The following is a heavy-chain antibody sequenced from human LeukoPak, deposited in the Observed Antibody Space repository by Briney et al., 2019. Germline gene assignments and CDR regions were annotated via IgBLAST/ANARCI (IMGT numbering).Heavy chain of an antibody. CDR2: IYYSGST. CDR1: GGSISSYY. Sequence: SETLSLTCTVSGGSISSYYWGWIRQPPGKGLEWIGSIYYSGSTYYNPSLKSRVTISVDTSKNQFSLKLSSVTAADTAVYYCARHGFTMVRGVLLYFDYWGQGTLVTVSS. D-gene: IGHD3-10*01. CDR3: ARHGFTMVRGVLLYFDY. V-gene: IGHV4-39*01. J-gene: IGHJ4*02.